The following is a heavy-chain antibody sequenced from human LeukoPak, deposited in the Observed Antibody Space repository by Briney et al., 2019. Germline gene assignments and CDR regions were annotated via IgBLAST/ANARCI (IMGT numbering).Heavy chain of an antibody. CDR3: ARGSRPEVATILYDN. D-gene: IGHD5-12*01. V-gene: IGHV3-7*01. Sequence: GGSLTCSSAASGFTFSTYWLGWVRQAQGQGLEWVANTKEDASEKYYLVSVKGRFTMSRDNAQNSLHLEMNSLRAEDTAVYYCARGSRPEVATILYDNWGQGTLITVSP. CDR1: GFTFSTYW. J-gene: IGHJ4*02. CDR2: TKEDASEK.